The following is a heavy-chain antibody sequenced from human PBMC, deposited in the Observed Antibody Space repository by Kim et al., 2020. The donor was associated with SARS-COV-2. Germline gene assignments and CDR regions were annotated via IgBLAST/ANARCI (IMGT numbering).Heavy chain of an antibody. CDR3: ARVWYDFWPGTFDY. D-gene: IGHD3-3*01. Sequence: AQKFQGRVTMTRDTSISTAYMELSRLRSDDTTVYYCARVWYDFWPGTFDYWGQGTLVTVSS. J-gene: IGHJ4*02. V-gene: IGHV1-2*02.